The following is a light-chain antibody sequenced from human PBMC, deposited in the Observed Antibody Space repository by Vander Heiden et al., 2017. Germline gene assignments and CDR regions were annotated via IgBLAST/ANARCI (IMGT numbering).Light chain of an antibody. Sequence: IQLTQSPSSLSASVGERVTITCRASQGISSYLAWYQQKPGKAPKLLIYAASTLQSGVPSRFSGSGSGTDFTLTISSLQPEDFATYYCQQRNSYPSPITFGQGTRLEIK. CDR1: QGISSY. CDR3: QQRNSYPSPIT. J-gene: IGKJ5*01. CDR2: AAS. V-gene: IGKV1-9*01.